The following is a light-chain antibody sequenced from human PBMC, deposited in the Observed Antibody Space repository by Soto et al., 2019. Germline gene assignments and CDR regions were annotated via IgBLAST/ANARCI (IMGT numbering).Light chain of an antibody. V-gene: IGKV3-15*01. CDR3: QQYYSWPLS. Sequence: EIVMTQSPATLSVSPGDGVTLSCRASQSVGGSLAWYQRKPGQPPRPLSYAPNTRATGIPARFSASGSGTEFPPTISSLQAEGSAVYYCQQYYSWPLSFGGGNDVEIK. CDR1: QSVGGS. CDR2: APN. J-gene: IGKJ4*01.